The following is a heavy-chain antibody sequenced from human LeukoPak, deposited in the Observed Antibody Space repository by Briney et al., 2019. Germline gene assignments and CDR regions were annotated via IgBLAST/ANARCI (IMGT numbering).Heavy chain of an antibody. CDR3: ARQGYYYDSVPFDY. Sequence: SETLSLTCSVSGDSINSYFWSWIRQPPGKGLEWIGSIYYSGSTYYNPSLKSRVTISVDTSKNQFSLKLSSVTAADTAVYYCARQGYYYDSVPFDYWGQGTLVTVSS. CDR2: IYYSGST. CDR1: GDSINSYF. D-gene: IGHD3-22*01. V-gene: IGHV4-59*05. J-gene: IGHJ4*02.